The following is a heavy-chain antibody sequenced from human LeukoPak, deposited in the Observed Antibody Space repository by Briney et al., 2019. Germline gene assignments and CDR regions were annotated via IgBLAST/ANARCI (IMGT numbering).Heavy chain of an antibody. J-gene: IGHJ5*02. CDR2: IYYSGST. CDR3: ARSVGYCSSTSCYMSSNWFDP. CDR1: GGSISSGAYY. V-gene: IGHV4-31*03. Sequence: SETLSLTCTVSGGSISSGAYYWSWIRQHPGTGLEWIGYIYYSGSTYYNPSLKSRVTISVDTSKNQFSLKLSSVTAADTAVYYCARSVGYCSSTSCYMSSNWFDPWGQGTLVTVSS. D-gene: IGHD2-2*02.